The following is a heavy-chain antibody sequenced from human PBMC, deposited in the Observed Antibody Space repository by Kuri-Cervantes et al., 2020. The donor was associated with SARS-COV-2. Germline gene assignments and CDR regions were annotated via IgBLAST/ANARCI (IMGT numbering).Heavy chain of an antibody. CDR1: GFTFSSYA. D-gene: IGHD1-26*01. J-gene: IGHJ4*02. CDR2: ISNDASNK. V-gene: IGHV3-30*09. CDR3: AKSRTGVGDSTDY. Sequence: GGSLRLSCAASGFTFSSYAMYWVRQAPGKGLEWVAFISNDASNKYYTDSVKGRFAISRDNSKNTQYLQMDSLRAEDTAVYYCAKSRTGVGDSTDYWGPGTLVTVSS.